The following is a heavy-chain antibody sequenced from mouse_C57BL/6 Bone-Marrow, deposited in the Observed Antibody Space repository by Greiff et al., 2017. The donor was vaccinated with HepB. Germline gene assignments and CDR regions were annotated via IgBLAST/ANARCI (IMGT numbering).Heavy chain of an antibody. J-gene: IGHJ2*01. Sequence: VQLQESGAELVRPGASVTLSCKASGYTFTDYEMHWVKQTPVHGLEWIGAIDPETGGTAYNQKFKGKATLTVDTSSSTAYMQLGSLTSEDSAVYYCARRTYYYGSSLDYWGQGTTLTVSS. V-gene: IGHV1-15*01. CDR2: IDPETGGT. D-gene: IGHD1-1*01. CDR1: GYTFTDYE. CDR3: ARRTYYYGSSLDY.